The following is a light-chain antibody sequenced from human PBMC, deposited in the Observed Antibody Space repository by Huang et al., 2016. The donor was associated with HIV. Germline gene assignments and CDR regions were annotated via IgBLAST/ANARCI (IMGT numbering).Light chain of an antibody. V-gene: IGKV1-NL1*01. J-gene: IGKJ1*01. CDR3: QQYFSPLRT. CDR1: QGMADS. Sequence: DIQMTQSPSSLSAYVGDRVTITCRASQGMADSLAWYQHKAGKPPNRLVYVASRLESGVPSRFRGSGAETDFTLTISSLQPEDSATYYCQQYFSPLRTFGQGTKVEIK. CDR2: VAS.